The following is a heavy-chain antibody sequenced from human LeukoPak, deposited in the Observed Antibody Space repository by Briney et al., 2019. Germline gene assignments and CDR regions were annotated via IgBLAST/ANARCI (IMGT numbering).Heavy chain of an antibody. CDR2: ISYDGSNK. CDR1: GFTFSSYA. Sequence: GGSLRLSCAASGFTFSSYAMHWVRQAPGKGLEWVAVISYDGSNKYYADSVKGRFTISRDNSKNTLYLQMNSLRAEDTAVYYCARDSYYDSSGWKLRRYYYYYMDVWGKGTTVTVSS. CDR3: ARDSYYDSSGWKLRRYYYYYMDV. J-gene: IGHJ6*03. V-gene: IGHV3-30*04. D-gene: IGHD3-22*01.